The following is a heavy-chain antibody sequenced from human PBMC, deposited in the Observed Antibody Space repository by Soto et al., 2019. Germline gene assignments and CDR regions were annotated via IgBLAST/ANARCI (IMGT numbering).Heavy chain of an antibody. CDR1: GFSFSTSGVG. D-gene: IGHD2-2*01. CDR3: VEGQPAPIHGH. CDR2: IYWDDDK. J-gene: IGHJ4*02. Sequence: QITLRESGPTLVKPTQTLTLTCTFSGFSFSTSGVGVGWIRQPPGKALEWLGLIYWDDDKRYSPSLKSRLTSNKVSSKHQVVLKMTNMDPVDTDKYYCVEGQPAPIHGHWGQGTLVTVSS. V-gene: IGHV2-5*02.